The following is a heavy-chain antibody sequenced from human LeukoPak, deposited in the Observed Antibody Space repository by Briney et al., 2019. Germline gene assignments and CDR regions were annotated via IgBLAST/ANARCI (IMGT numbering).Heavy chain of an antibody. J-gene: IGHJ6*03. Sequence: ASVKVSCKASGGTFSSYAISWVRQAPGQGLEWMGGIIPIFGTANYAQKFQGRVTITTDESTSTAYMELSSLRSEDTAVYYCASVSYSSSPSYYYYYYMDVWGKGTTVTVSS. CDR3: ASVSYSSSPSYYYYYYMDV. V-gene: IGHV1-69*05. D-gene: IGHD6-6*01. CDR1: GGTFSSYA. CDR2: IIPIFGTA.